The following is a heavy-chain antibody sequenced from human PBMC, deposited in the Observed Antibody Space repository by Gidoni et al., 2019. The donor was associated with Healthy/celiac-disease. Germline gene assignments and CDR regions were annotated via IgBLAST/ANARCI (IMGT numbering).Heavy chain of an antibody. CDR2: IIPIFGIA. J-gene: IGHJ5*02. D-gene: IGHD3-22*01. CDR1: GGTFRSYA. V-gene: IGHV1-69*17. Sequence: QVQLVQSGAAVMKPGSSVKVSCQASGGTFRSYAISWVRQAPGQGLEWMGGIIPIFGIANDAQKFQGRVTITADKSTSTAYMELSSLRSEDTAVYYCARARSYDSSGYANYWFDPWGQGTLVTVSS. CDR3: ARARSYDSSGYANYWFDP.